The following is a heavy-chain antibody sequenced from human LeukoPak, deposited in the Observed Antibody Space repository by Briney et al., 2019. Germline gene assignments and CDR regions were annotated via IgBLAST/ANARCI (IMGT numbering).Heavy chain of an antibody. J-gene: IGHJ4*02. CDR1: GFTFSSYA. CDR2: MSYDGFNK. V-gene: IGHV3-30*18. D-gene: IGHD5-18*01. Sequence: AGRSLRLSCAASGFTFSSYAMHWVRQSLGKGLEWVAVMSYDGFNKYYADSVKGRFTISRDNSKNTLYLQMNSLRAEDTAVYYCAKTKGYSYGYYFDYWGQRTLVTVSS. CDR3: AKTKGYSYGYYFDY.